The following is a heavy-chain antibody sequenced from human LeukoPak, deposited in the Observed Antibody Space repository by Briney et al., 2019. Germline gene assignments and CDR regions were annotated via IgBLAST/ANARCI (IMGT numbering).Heavy chain of an antibody. J-gene: IGHJ6*03. CDR3: ATSSGRQRGAAYYYYYMDV. D-gene: IGHD3-10*01. Sequence: GGSLRLSCAASGFTVSSNYMSWVRQAPGKGLEWVSVIYSGGSTYYADSVKGRFTISRDNSKNTLYLQMNSLRAEDTAVYYCATSSGRQRGAAYYYYYMDVWGKGTTVTVSS. CDR1: GFTVSSNY. CDR2: IYSGGST. V-gene: IGHV3-66*02.